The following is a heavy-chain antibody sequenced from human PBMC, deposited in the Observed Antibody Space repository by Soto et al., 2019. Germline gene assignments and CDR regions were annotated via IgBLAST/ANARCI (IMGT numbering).Heavy chain of an antibody. D-gene: IGHD3-10*01. J-gene: IGHJ6*02. Sequence: GGSLRLSCAAFGLTVSGKKYLAWVRQAPGKGLEWLSGLYDVDGTYYADSVKGRFPISRDNSKTTLYLQMNSLRAEDTAVYYCAKDTWFGETKGSEGGMDFWGQGTTVTVSS. CDR1: GLTVSGKKY. CDR2: LYDVDGT. V-gene: IGHV3-53*05. CDR3: AKDTWFGETKGSEGGMDF.